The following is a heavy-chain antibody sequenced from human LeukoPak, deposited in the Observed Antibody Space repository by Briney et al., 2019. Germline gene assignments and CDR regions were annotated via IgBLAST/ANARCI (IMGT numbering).Heavy chain of an antibody. J-gene: IGHJ2*01. V-gene: IGHV4-59*08. CDR1: DLSINSNY. Sequence: SETLSLTCNVTDLSINSNYWTWLRQPPGRGLEWIGYVYFTGSTNYNPSLKSRVTISLDTSKKQFSLNLRSVTAADTAMYYCAKTGEPARGNSRWHFDVWGQGTLVTVSS. CDR2: VYFTGST. CDR3: AKTGEPARGNSRWHFDV. D-gene: IGHD4-23*01.